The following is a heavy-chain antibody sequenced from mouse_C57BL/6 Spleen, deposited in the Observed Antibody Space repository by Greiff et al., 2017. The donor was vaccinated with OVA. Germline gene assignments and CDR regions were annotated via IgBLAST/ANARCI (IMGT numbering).Heavy chain of an antibody. CDR3: DRNSGGDYAMDY. CDR2: IWSGGST. V-gene: IGHV2-2*01. Sequence: VKLMESGPGLVQPSQSLSITCTVSGFSLTSYGVHWVRQSPGKGLEWLGVIWSGGSTDYNAAFIYRLSISKDNSKSQVFFKMNSLQADDTAIYYCDRNSGGDYAMDYWGQGTSVTVSS. D-gene: IGHD1-1*02. CDR1: GFSLTSYG. J-gene: IGHJ4*01.